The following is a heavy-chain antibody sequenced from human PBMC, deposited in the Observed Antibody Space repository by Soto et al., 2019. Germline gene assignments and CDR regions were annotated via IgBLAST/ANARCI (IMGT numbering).Heavy chain of an antibody. CDR2: IWYDGSNK. D-gene: IGHD3-3*01. J-gene: IGHJ6*02. CDR1: GFTFSSYG. V-gene: IGHV3-33*01. Sequence: QVQLVESGGGVVQPGRSLRLSCAASGFTFSSYGMHWVRQAPGKGLEWVAVIWYDGSNKYYVDSVKGRFTISKDNSKNTLYLQMNSLRAEDTAVYYCARVGGTYYDFWSGYYIYYYYGMDVWGQGTTVTVSS. CDR3: ARVGGTYYDFWSGYYIYYYYGMDV.